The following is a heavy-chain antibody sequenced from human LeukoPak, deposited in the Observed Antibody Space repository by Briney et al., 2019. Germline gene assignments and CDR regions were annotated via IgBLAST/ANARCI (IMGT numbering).Heavy chain of an antibody. V-gene: IGHV4-34*01. CDR2: INHSGST. D-gene: IGHD3-9*01. Sequence: PSETLSLTCAVYGGSFSGYYWSWIRQPPGKGLEWIGEINHSGSTNYNPSLKSRVTISVDTSKNQFSLKLTSVTAADTAVYYCARQGYDFLTDFGTGDAFDIWGQGTMVTVSS. J-gene: IGHJ3*02. CDR1: GGSFSGYY. CDR3: ARQGYDFLTDFGTGDAFDI.